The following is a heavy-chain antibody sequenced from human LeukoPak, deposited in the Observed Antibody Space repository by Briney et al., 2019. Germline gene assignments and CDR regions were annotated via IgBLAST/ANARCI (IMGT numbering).Heavy chain of an antibody. Sequence: QPGGSLRLSCAASGFTFSSYAMNWVRQAPGKGLEWVSAISGSGGSTHYADSVKGRFTISRDDSKNTLYLQMNSLRAEDTAVYYCAKGYSSGWYFFDNWGQGILVTVSS. J-gene: IGHJ4*02. CDR1: GFTFSSYA. CDR2: ISGSGGST. CDR3: AKGYSSGWYFFDN. D-gene: IGHD6-19*01. V-gene: IGHV3-23*01.